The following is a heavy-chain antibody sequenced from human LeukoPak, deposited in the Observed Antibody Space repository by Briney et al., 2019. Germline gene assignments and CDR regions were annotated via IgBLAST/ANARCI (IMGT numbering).Heavy chain of an antibody. J-gene: IGHJ4*02. Sequence: GGSLRLSCAASGFTFSSYWMSWVRQAPGKGLEWVANINQDGSEKHYVDSVKGRFTISRDNSKNTLYLQMNSLRAEDTAVYYCAKDRVTTVTSDFDYWGQGTLVTVSS. D-gene: IGHD4-11*01. CDR2: INQDGSEK. CDR1: GFTFSSYW. CDR3: AKDRVTTVTSDFDY. V-gene: IGHV3-7*03.